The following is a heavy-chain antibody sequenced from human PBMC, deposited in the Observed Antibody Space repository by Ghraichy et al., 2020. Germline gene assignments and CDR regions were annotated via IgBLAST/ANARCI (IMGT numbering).Heavy chain of an antibody. V-gene: IGHV4-59*01. J-gene: IGHJ5*02. CDR3: ARGEWELGNWFDP. CDR2: IYYSGST. CDR1: GGSISSYY. Sequence: SEPLSLTCTVSGGSISSYYWSWIRQPPGKGLEWIGYIYYSGSTNYNPSLKSRVTISVDTSKNQFSLKLSSVTAADTAVYYCARGEWELGNWFDPWGQGTLVTVSS. D-gene: IGHD1-26*01.